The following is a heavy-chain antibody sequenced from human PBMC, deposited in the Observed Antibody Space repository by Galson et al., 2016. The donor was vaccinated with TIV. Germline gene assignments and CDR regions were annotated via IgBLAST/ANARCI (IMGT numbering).Heavy chain of an antibody. CDR2: ISGSGDST. Sequence: SLRLSCAASGFAFSIFAMNWVRQAPGKGLEWVSVISGSGDSTHYADSVKGRFTLSRDNSKSTLYLQMNSLRVEDTAVYYCAKDRLLFLEWSFPNDMDVWGQGTTVTVSS. CDR3: AKDRLLFLEWSFPNDMDV. V-gene: IGHV3-23*01. J-gene: IGHJ6*02. D-gene: IGHD3-3*01. CDR1: GFAFSIFA.